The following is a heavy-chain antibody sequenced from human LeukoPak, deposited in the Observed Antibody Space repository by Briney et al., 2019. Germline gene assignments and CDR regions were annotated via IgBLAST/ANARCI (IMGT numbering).Heavy chain of an antibody. J-gene: IGHJ4*02. D-gene: IGHD6-13*01. Sequence: PSETLSLTCAVYVGPLSVHSWTWIRQPPGKGLEWIGEMNHNGGANYNPSLASRVTMLVDSSKNQFSLKFSSVNAADTAVYYWKRWGSWPYDYWGEGTLVTVSS. CDR1: VGPLSVHS. CDR3: KRWGSWPYDY. V-gene: IGHV4-34*01. CDR2: MNHNGGA.